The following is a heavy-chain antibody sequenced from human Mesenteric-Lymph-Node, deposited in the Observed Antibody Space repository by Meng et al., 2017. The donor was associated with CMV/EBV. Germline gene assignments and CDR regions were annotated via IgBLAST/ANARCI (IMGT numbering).Heavy chain of an antibody. J-gene: IGHJ4*02. D-gene: IGHD2-15*01. CDR1: GFTFSSYG. CDR3: AKDHDVVVVAATSWFDY. V-gene: IGHV3-30*02. Sequence: GGSLRLSCAASGFTFSSYGMHWVRQAPGKGLEWVAVIWYDGSNKYYADSVKGRFTISRDNSKNTLYLQMNSLRAEDTAVYYCAKDHDVVVVAATSWFDYWGQGTLVTVSS. CDR2: IWYDGSNK.